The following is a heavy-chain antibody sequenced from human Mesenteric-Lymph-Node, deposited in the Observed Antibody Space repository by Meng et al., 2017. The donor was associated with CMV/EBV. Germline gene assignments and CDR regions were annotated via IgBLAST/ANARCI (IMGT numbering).Heavy chain of an antibody. CDR2: IKQDGSKK. CDR1: EFTFSNYW. D-gene: IGHD6-13*01. Sequence: GGSLRLSCKASEFTFSNYWMTWVRQAPGKGLEWVANIKQDGSKKYYGDSVKGRFTISRDNAKNTLYLLMNGLRAEDTAVYYCARGDYSSSWYSPFDYWGQGTLVTVSS. CDR3: ARGDYSSSWYSPFDY. J-gene: IGHJ4*02. V-gene: IGHV3-7*01.